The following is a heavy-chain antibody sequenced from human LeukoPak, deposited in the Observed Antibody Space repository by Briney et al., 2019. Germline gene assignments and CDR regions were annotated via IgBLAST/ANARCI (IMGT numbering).Heavy chain of an antibody. D-gene: IGHD5-24*01. CDR2: IHPSTGNP. J-gene: IGHJ4*02. CDR1: GYTFTNYA. Sequence: GASVKVSCKSSGYTFTNYAINWVRQAPGQGLEWMGWIHPSTGNPTYAQGFTGRFVFSLDTSVSTTYLQISSLKAEDTAVYYCASAFQRWLELSFPNYWGQGTLVTVSS. CDR3: ASAFQRWLELSFPNY. V-gene: IGHV7-4-1*02.